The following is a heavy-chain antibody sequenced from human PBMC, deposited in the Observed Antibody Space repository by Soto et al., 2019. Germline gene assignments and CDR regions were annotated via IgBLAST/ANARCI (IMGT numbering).Heavy chain of an antibody. V-gene: IGHV3-30*18. CDR1: GFTFSRYG. CDR2: ISYDGSNK. D-gene: IGHD6-19*01. CDR3: AKDPVAYSSGPRPNWFDP. Sequence: GGSLRLSCAASGFTFSRYGMHWVRQAPGKGLEWVAVISYDGSNKYYADSVKGRFTISRDNSKNTLYLQMNSLRAEDTAVYYCAKDPVAYSSGPRPNWFDPWGQGTLVTVSS. J-gene: IGHJ5*02.